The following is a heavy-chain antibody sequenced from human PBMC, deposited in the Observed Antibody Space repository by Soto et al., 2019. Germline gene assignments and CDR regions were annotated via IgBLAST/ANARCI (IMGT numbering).Heavy chain of an antibody. Sequence: QVQLVESGGGLVKPGGSLRLSCAASGFTFSDYYMSWIRQAPGKGLEWVSYISSSGSTIYYADSVKGRFTISRDNAKYSVYVQLISFIAEDSAVSASGRASVRRVGLAALCRGYYFDSWGQGSLVTVCS. D-gene: IGHD2-15*01. CDR1: GFTFSDYY. CDR3: GRASVRRVGLAALCRGYYFDS. J-gene: IGHJ4*02. CDR2: ISSSGSTI. V-gene: IGHV3-11*01.